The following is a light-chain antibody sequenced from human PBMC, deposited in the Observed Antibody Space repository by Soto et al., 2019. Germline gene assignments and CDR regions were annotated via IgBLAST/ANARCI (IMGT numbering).Light chain of an antibody. Sequence: DIQMTQSPSSVSAYVGDRVTITCRASQGISSCLAWYQQKPGTAPKLLIYDASILQSGVPSRFSGSGSGTDFTLTISSLQPEDFAIYLCQQTDSFPWTFGQGTKVEIK. CDR3: QQTDSFPWT. V-gene: IGKV1-12*01. J-gene: IGKJ1*01. CDR1: QGISSC. CDR2: DAS.